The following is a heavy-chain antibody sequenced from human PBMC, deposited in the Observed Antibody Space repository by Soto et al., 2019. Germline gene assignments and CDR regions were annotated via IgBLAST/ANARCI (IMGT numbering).Heavy chain of an antibody. Sequence: SQTLSLTCAISGDSVSSNSASWNWIRQSPSRGLEWLGRTYFRSKWYNDYTVSVKSRIIINPDTSNNQFSLQLNSVTPEDTAVYFCAKGDNLGPKTGYAFDPWGQGIMVTVSS. D-gene: IGHD5-12*01. CDR3: AKGDNLGPKTGYAFDP. CDR2: TYFRSKWYN. CDR1: GDSVSSNSAS. J-gene: IGHJ5*02. V-gene: IGHV6-1*01.